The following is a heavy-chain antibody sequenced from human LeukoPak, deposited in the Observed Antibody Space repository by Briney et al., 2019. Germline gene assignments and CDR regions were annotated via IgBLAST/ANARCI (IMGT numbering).Heavy chain of an antibody. CDR1: GFTFSIFG. CDR2: ISSGSGYI. CDR3: ARGSAGNYYNHNGY. V-gene: IGHV3-21*01. D-gene: IGHD3-10*01. J-gene: IGHJ4*02. Sequence: GGSLRLSCAASGFTFSIFGMNWVRQAPGKGLEWVSSISSGSGYIYYADSVMGRFTMSRDNAKSTLYLQMNSLRAEDTAVYYCARGSAGNYYNHNGYWGQGTLVTVSS.